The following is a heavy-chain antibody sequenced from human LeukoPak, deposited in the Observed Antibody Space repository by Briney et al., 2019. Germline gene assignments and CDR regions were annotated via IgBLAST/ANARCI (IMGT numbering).Heavy chain of an antibody. CDR2: ISGSGGST. D-gene: IGHD3-10*01. J-gene: IGHJ6*02. CDR1: GFTFSSYA. Sequence: PGGSLRLSCAASGFTFSSYAMSWVRQAPGKGLEWVSAISGSGGSTYYADSVKGRLTISRDNSKNTLYLQMNSLRAEDTAVYYCAAMVPYYYYGMDVWGQGTTVTVSS. CDR3: AAMVPYYYYGMDV. V-gene: IGHV3-23*01.